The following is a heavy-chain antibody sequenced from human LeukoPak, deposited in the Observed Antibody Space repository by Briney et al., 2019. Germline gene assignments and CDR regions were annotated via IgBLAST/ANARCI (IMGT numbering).Heavy chain of an antibody. CDR2: IIPIFGTA. J-gene: IGHJ4*02. D-gene: IGHD3-22*01. CDR1: GGTFSSYA. V-gene: IGHV1-69*13. CDR3: ARDTYYYDSSGYLLGY. Sequence: SVKVSCKASGGTFSSYAISWVRQAPGQGLEWMGGIIPIFGTANYAQKFQGRVTITADESTSTAYMELSSLRSEDTAVYYCARDTYYYDSSGYLLGYWGQGTLVTVSS.